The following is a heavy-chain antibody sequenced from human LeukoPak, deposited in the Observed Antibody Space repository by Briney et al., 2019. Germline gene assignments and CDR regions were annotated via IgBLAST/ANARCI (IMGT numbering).Heavy chain of an antibody. Sequence: PSETLSLTCAVYGGSFFGNYWSWIRQPPGKGLEWIGEINSSGSTNYNPSLKSRVTISVDTSKSQISLNLTSVIAADTAVYYCARQYYCDRSSYYYFDYWGQGTLVTVSS. CDR2: INSSGST. CDR1: GGSFFGNY. D-gene: IGHD3-22*01. CDR3: ARQYYCDRSSYYYFDY. V-gene: IGHV4-34*01. J-gene: IGHJ4*02.